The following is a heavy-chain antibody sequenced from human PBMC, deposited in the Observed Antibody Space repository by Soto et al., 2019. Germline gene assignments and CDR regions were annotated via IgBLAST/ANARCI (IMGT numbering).Heavy chain of an antibody. CDR1: GGSFSGYY. D-gene: IGHD2-2*01. Sequence: SETLSLTCAVYGGSFSGYYWSWIRQPPGKGLEWIGEINHSGSTNYNPSLKSRVTISVDTSKTQFSLKLSSVTAADTAVYYCARGVVVVPAAINWFDPWGQGTLVTVSS. CDR3: ARGVVVVPAAINWFDP. J-gene: IGHJ5*02. V-gene: IGHV4-34*01. CDR2: INHSGST.